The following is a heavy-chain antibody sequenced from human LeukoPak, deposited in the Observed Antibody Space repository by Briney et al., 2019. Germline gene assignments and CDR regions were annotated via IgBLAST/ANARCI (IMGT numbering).Heavy chain of an antibody. CDR3: ARGRPVHSLSRYYYYYMDV. V-gene: IGHV4-34*01. D-gene: IGHD1-1*01. CDR2: INHSGST. Sequence: SETLSLTRAVYGGSFSGYYWSWIRQPPGKGLEWIGEINHSGSTNYNPSLKSRVTISVDTSKNQFSLKLSSVTAADTAVYYCARGRPVHSLSRYYYYYMDVWGKGTTVTISS. CDR1: GGSFSGYY. J-gene: IGHJ6*03.